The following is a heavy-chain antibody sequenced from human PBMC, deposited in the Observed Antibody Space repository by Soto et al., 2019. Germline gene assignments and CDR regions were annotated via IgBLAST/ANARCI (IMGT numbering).Heavy chain of an antibody. V-gene: IGHV1-69*06. CDR3: ARDRPPSSGWYPAYYYYGMDV. D-gene: IGHD6-19*01. CDR2: ILPIFGTA. J-gene: IGHJ6*02. CDR1: GGTFSSYA. Sequence: GASVKVSYKASGGTFSSYAISWVRQAPGQGLEWMGGILPIFGTANYAQKFQGRVTITADKSTSTAYMELSSLRSEDTAVYYCARDRPPSSGWYPAYYYYGMDVWGQGTTVTVSS.